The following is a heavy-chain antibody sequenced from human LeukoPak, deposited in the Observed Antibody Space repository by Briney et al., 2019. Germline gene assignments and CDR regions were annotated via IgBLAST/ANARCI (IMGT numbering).Heavy chain of an antibody. V-gene: IGHV1-69*05. CDR1: GGTFSSYA. Sequence: SVKVSCKASGGTFSSYAISWVRQAPGQGLEWMGGIIPIFGTTNYAQESQGRVTITTDESTSTAYMELSSLRSEDTAVYYCARVSVAGGDWNYIDYWGQGTLVTVSS. CDR2: IIPIFGTT. J-gene: IGHJ4*02. CDR3: ARVSVAGGDWNYIDY. D-gene: IGHD2-21*02.